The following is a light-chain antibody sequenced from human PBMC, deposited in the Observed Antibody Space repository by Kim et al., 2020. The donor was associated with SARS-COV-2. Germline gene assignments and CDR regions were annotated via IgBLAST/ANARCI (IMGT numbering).Light chain of an antibody. CDR1: SLRSYY. CDR3: NSRDSNDNVV. Sequence: ALGQTVRITCQGDSLRSYYATWYQQKPGQAPIVVIYVKNNRPSGIPDRFSGSSSGNTASLTITGTQAGDEADYYCNSRDSNDNVVFGGGTQLTVL. V-gene: IGLV3-19*01. CDR2: VKN. J-gene: IGLJ2*01.